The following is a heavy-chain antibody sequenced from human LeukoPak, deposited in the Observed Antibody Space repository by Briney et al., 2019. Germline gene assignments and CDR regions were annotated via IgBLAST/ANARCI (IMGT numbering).Heavy chain of an antibody. CDR2: IIPIFGTA. Sequence: SVKVSCKASGGTFSSYAISWVRQAPGQGLEWMGRIIPIFGTANYAQKFQGRVTITTDESTSTAYMELSSLRSEDTAVYYCSREPRGIVGNYYYYYMDVWGKGTTVSVSS. CDR3: SREPRGIVGNYYYYYMDV. CDR1: GGTFSSYA. V-gene: IGHV1-69*05. J-gene: IGHJ6*03. D-gene: IGHD1-26*01.